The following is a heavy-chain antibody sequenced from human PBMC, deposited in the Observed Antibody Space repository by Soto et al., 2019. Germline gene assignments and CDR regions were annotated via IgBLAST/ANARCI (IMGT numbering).Heavy chain of an antibody. CDR2: ISYDGSNK. J-gene: IGHJ6*02. CDR1: GFTFSSYA. D-gene: IGHD2-2*01. V-gene: IGHV3-30-3*01. CDR3: ARGSCSSTSCYFQGYYGMDV. Sequence: GGSLRLSCAASGFTFSSYAMHWVRQAPGKGLEWVAVISYDGSNKYYADSVKGRFTISRDNSKNTLYLQMSSLRAEDTAVYYCARGSCSSTSCYFQGYYGMDVWGQGTTVTVSS.